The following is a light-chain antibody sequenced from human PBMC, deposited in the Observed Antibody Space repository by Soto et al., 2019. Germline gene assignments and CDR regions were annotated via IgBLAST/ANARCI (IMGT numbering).Light chain of an antibody. CDR1: QSVSSNH. CDR2: GAS. CDR3: QQYYSSPPT. J-gene: IGKJ2*01. Sequence: EIGLTQSPGTLSLSPGERATLSCRASQSVSSNHLAWYQQKPGQAPRLLIYGASTRATGIPDRFRVSGSGTDFTPTVSRLQPEAFAVFYCQQYYSSPPTFGHGTKVEIK. V-gene: IGKV3-20*01.